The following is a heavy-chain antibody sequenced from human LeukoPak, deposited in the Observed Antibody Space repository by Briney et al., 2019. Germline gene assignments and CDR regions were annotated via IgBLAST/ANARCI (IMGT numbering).Heavy chain of an antibody. J-gene: IGHJ4*02. D-gene: IGHD6-19*01. CDR3: ARVEGAGWGCLDY. V-gene: IGHV4-4*07. CDR1: GGSISSHY. Sequence: SETLSLTCTVSGGSISSHYWSWIRQPAGKGPEWIGRINNSGTTIYNPSLTGRATMSVDTTKNQISLKLNSGTVADTAVYYCARVEGAGWGCLDYWGQGTLVTVSS. CDR2: INNSGTT.